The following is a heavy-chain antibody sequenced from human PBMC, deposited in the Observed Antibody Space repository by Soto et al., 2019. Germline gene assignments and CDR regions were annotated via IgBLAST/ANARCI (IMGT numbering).Heavy chain of an antibody. CDR3: AHSRVAGTAEYFQY. D-gene: IGHD6-19*01. CDR2: IYWDDDK. V-gene: IGHV2-5*02. Sequence: SGPTLVNPTQTLTLTCTFSGFSLSTSGVGVGWIRQPPGKALEWLALIYWDDDKRYRPSLKRRLTITKDTAKNQVVLTMTNMDPVDTATYYCAHSRVAGTAEYFQYWGQGTLVTVSS. J-gene: IGHJ1*01. CDR1: GFSLSTSGVG.